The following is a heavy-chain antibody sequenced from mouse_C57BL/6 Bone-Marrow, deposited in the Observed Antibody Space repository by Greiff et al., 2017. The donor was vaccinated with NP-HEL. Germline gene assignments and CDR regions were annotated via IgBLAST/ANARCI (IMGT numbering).Heavy chain of an antibody. CDR2: ISYDGSN. D-gene: IGHD3-2*02. J-gene: IGHJ2*01. Sequence: DVKLQESGPGLVKPSQSLSLTCSVTGYSITSGYYWNWIRQFPGNKLEWMGYISYDGSNNYNPSLKNRISITRDTSKNQFFLKLNSVTTEDTATYYCARGTAQATLYYFDYWGQGTTLTVSS. CDR1: GYSITSGYY. CDR3: ARGTAQATLYYFDY. V-gene: IGHV3-6*01.